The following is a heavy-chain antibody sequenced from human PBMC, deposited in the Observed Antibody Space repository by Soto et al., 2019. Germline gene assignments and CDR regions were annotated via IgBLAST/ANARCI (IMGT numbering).Heavy chain of an antibody. J-gene: IGHJ6*02. Sequence: TGGSLRLSCAASGFTFSSFWTHWVRQAPGKGLVWVSRINSEGSSTSHADTVKGRFTISRDNAKNTLYLQMNSLRAEDTAVYYCARGIAGDHYGMDVWGQGTTVTVSS. V-gene: IGHV3-74*01. CDR1: GFTFSSFW. CDR3: ARGIAGDHYGMDV. CDR2: INSEGSST. D-gene: IGHD6-13*01.